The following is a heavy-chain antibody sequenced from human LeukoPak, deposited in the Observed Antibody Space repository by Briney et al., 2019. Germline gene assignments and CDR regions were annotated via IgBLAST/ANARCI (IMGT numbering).Heavy chain of an antibody. Sequence: ASVKVSCKASGYTFTGYYMHWVRQAPGQGLEWMGWINPNSGGTNYAQKFQGRVTMTRDTSISTAYMELSRLRSDDTAVYYCARGRIGSNPFYNWFDPWGQGTLVTVSS. V-gene: IGHV1-2*02. CDR2: INPNSGGT. J-gene: IGHJ5*02. CDR1: GYTFTGYY. CDR3: ARGRIGSNPFYNWFDP. D-gene: IGHD4-11*01.